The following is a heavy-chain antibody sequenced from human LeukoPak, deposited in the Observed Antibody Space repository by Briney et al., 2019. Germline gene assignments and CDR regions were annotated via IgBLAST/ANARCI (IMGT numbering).Heavy chain of an antibody. D-gene: IGHD3-10*01. Sequence: GESLKISCKGSGYSFTSYWIGWVRQMPGKGLEGMGIIFPGDSDTRYSPSFQGQVTISADKSISTAYLQWSSLKASDTAMYYCARAYMVRGVIIPPGFDYWGQGTLVTVSS. V-gene: IGHV5-51*01. CDR2: IFPGDSDT. CDR1: GYSFTSYW. CDR3: ARAYMVRGVIIPPGFDY. J-gene: IGHJ4*02.